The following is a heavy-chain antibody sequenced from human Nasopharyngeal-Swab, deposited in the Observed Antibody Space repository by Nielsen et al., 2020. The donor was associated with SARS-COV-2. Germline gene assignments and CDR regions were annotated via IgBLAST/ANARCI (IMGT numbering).Heavy chain of an antibody. V-gene: IGHV3-74*01. CDR3: ARSYWGAEDV. CDR1: GFTFNNYW. J-gene: IGHJ6*04. CDR2: ITSDGTTT. D-gene: IGHD7-27*01. Sequence: GESLKISCTAYGFTFNNYWMDWVRQVPGKGLVWVSHITSDGTTTSYSDSVQGRFPTSRDNLKDTLYLQMNSLRAEDTAVYYCARSYWGAEDVWGKGTTVTVSS.